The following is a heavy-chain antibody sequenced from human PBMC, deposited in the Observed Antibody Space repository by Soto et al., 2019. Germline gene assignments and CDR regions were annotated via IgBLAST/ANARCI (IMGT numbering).Heavy chain of an antibody. CDR1: GYTFTTYW. Sequence: PGESLKISCKTSGYTFTTYWIAWVRQMPGKGLEWMGIIYPVDSETKYSPSFQGQVTMSTDKSTSTAYLQWSSLKASDSAIYYCARHPDMRGGECDYWGQGT. J-gene: IGHJ4*02. V-gene: IGHV5-51*01. CDR3: ARHPDMRGGECDY. D-gene: IGHD2-15*01. CDR2: IYPVDSET.